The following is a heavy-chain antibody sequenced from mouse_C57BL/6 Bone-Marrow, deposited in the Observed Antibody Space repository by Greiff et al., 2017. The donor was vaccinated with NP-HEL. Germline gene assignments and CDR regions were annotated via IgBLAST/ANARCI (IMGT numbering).Heavy chain of an antibody. CDR2: ISNGGGST. Sequence: EVKLVESGGGLVQPGGSLKLSCAASGFTFSDYYMYWVRQTPEKRLEWVAYISNGGGSTYYPDTVKGRSTISRDNAKNTLYLQMSRLKSEDTAVYYCARPLRLDYWGQGTSVTVSS. V-gene: IGHV5-12*01. CDR1: GFTFSDYY. D-gene: IGHD1-2*01. CDR3: ARPLRLDY. J-gene: IGHJ4*01.